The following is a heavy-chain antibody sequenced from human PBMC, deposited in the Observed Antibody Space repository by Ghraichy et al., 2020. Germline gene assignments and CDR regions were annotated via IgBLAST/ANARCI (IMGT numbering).Heavy chain of an antibody. CDR1: GFTFDDYT. CDR3: AKDYDSSGYYYFDY. D-gene: IGHD3-22*01. CDR2: ISWNSGSI. J-gene: IGHJ4*02. V-gene: IGHV3-9*01. Sequence: GGSLRLSCAASGFTFDDYTMHWVRQAPGKGLEWVSGISWNSGSIGYADSVKGRFTISRDNAKNSLYLQMNSLRAEDTALYYCAKDYDSSGYYYFDYWGQGTLVTVSS.